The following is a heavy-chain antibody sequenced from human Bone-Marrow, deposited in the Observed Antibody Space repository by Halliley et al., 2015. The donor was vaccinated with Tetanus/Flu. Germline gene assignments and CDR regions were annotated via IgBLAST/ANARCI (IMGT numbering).Heavy chain of an antibody. D-gene: IGHD6-25*01. CDR1: GGSIGSGAHY. Sequence: LRLSCTVSGGSIGSGAHYWSWIRQLPGKGLESVGYIYYSGSAYYNPSLKSRVTISLDTSKNHFSLSLSSVTAADTAVYYCARDLGSEESIAMDVWGQGTTVTVSS. CDR3: ARDLGSEESIAMDV. J-gene: IGHJ6*02. CDR2: IYYSGSA. V-gene: IGHV4-31*03.